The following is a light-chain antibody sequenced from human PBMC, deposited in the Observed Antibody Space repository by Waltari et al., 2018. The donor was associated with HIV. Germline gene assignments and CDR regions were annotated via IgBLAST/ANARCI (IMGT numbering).Light chain of an antibody. Sequence: QSVLTQSPSASATPGQRVTISCSGSSSNIGKNSVFWYQQVPGTAPKLLIYKNNQRPSGVPDRFSGSKSGTSDSLAISGLRSDDEADYYCATWDDGLSGPVFGTGTKVTVL. CDR2: KNN. CDR3: ATWDDGLSGPV. J-gene: IGLJ1*01. V-gene: IGLV1-47*01. CDR1: SSNIGKNS.